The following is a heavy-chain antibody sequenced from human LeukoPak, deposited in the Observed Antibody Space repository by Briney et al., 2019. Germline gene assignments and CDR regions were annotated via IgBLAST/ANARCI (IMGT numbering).Heavy chain of an antibody. V-gene: IGHV3-30-3*01. CDR3: AKSGGSYYSTLDS. CDR1: GFTLFSYP. Sequence: GGSLRLSCAASGFTLFSYPMHWVRQAPGKGVEGVAVISYDGTNQFYADSVKGRFTISRDNFKNTLYLHMDSPRAEDTAVYYCAKSGGSYYSTLDSWGQGTLVTVSS. D-gene: IGHD1-26*01. CDR2: ISYDGTNQ. J-gene: IGHJ4*02.